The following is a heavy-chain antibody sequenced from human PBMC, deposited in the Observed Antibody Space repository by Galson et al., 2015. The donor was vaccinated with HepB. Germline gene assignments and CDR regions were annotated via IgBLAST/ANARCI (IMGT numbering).Heavy chain of an antibody. V-gene: IGHV5-10-1*01. CDR1: GYIFTTHF. CDR3: ARDHGDHKHLFDS. Sequence: QSGAEVKKPGESLRISCQVSGYIFTTHFISWVRQTPGKGLEWMGKIDPTDSHTIYSPSFQGHVTISADKSMNTTYVQWSSLKASDTAMYFCARDHGDHKHLFDSWGQGTLVTVSS. D-gene: IGHD4-17*01. J-gene: IGHJ4*02. CDR2: IDPTDSHT.